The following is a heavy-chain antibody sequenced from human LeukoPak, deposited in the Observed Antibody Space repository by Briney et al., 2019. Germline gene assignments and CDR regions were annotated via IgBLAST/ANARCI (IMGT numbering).Heavy chain of an antibody. CDR2: IHSSAYNT. D-gene: IGHD7-27*01. CDR3: VKGNWGDC. Sequence: GGSLRLSCATSGFTFSEYDMNWVRQAPGKGLEWVPSIHSSAYNTYYADYVKVRFPISRDNSKNTVHLQMDSLRVDDTAIYFCVKGNWGDCWGQGTQVTVSS. CDR1: GFTFSEYD. J-gene: IGHJ4*02. V-gene: IGHV3-23*01.